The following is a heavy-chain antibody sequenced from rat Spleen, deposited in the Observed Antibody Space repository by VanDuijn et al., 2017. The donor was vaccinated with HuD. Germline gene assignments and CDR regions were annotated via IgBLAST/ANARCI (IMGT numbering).Heavy chain of an antibody. J-gene: IGHJ1*01. CDR3: TRGGDWERPYWYFDF. V-gene: IGHV5-20*01. D-gene: IGHD5-1*01. CDR1: GFTFSSFA. CDR2: ISYDGGTT. Sequence: EVQLVESGGGLVQTGRSMKLSCAASGFTFSSFAMAWVRQAPAKGLEWVTSISYDGGTTYYRDSVKGRFTISRNNAKSSLYLHMDSLRSEDTATYYCTRGGDWERPYWYFDFWGPGTMVTVSS.